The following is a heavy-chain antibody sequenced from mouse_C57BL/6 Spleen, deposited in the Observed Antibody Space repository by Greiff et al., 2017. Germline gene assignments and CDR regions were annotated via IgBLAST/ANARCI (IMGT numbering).Heavy chain of an antibody. CDR3: ARPNSCRRYYWYFDV. D-gene: IGHD6-1*01. CDR1: GYTFTSYW. V-gene: IGHV1-69*01. Sequence: QVQLQQPGAELVMPGASVKLSCKASGYTFTSYWMHWVKQRPGQGLEWIGEIDPSDSYTNYNQKFKGKSTLTVDKSSSTAYMQLSSLTSEDSAVYYCARPNSCRRYYWYFDVWGTGTTVTVSS. J-gene: IGHJ1*03. CDR2: IDPSDSYT.